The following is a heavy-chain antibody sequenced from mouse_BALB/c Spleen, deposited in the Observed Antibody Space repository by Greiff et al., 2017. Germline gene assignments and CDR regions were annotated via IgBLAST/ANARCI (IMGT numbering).Heavy chain of an antibody. CDR2: IWGDGST. V-gene: IGHV2-6-7*01. CDR1: GFSLTGYG. D-gene: IGHD2-3*01. CDR3: ARDKFYDLYAMDY. Sequence: QVQLKESGPGLVAPSQSLSITCTVSGFSLTGYGVNWVRQPPGKGLEWLGMIWGDGSTDYNSALKSRLGISKDNSKSQVFLKMNSLQTDDTARYYWARDKFYDLYAMDYGGQGTSVTVSS. J-gene: IGHJ4*01.